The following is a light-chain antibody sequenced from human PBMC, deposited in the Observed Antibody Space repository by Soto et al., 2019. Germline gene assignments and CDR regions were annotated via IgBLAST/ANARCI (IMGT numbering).Light chain of an antibody. CDR2: AAS. Sequence: DIQMTQSPSSVSASIGDRVTITCRASQGISSWLAWYQQKPGKAPKLLIYAASSLQSGVPPRFTGSGSGTEFTLTISSLQSEDFAVYYCQQSSKWPRTFGQGTKV. J-gene: IGKJ1*01. CDR1: QGISSW. CDR3: QQSSKWPRT. V-gene: IGKV1-12*01.